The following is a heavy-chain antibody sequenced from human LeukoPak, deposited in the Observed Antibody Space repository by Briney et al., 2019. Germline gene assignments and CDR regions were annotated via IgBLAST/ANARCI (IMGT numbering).Heavy chain of an antibody. J-gene: IGHJ4*02. CDR1: GFIFGDYA. CDR3: AKQAAAGLFYFDY. D-gene: IGHD6-13*01. V-gene: IGHV3-49*04. CDR2: IRSKNHGGTT. Sequence: GGSLRLSCTVSGFIFGDYAMSWVRQAPGKGLEWVGFIRSKNHGGTTEFAASVKGKFTISRDDSKTIAYLQMNSLKTEDTAVYYCAKQAAAGLFYFDYWGQGTLVTVSS.